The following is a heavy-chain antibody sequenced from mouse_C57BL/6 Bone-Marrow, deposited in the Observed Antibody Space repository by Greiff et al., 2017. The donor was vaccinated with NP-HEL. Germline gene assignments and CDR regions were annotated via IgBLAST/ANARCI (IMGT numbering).Heavy chain of an antibody. D-gene: IGHD2-2*01. CDR3: ASPWFTWAMDY. CDR1: GYTFTGYW. Sequence: VQLQQSGAELMKPGASVKLSCKATGYTFTGYWIEWVKQRPGHGLEWIGEILPGSGSTNYNEKFKGKATFTADTSSNPAYMQLSSLTTEDSAIYYCASPWFTWAMDYWGQGTSVTVSS. J-gene: IGHJ4*01. CDR2: ILPGSGST. V-gene: IGHV1-9*01.